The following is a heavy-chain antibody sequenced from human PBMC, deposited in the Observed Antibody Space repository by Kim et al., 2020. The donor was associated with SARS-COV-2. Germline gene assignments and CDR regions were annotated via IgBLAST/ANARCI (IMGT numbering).Heavy chain of an antibody. CDR2: INPNSGGT. V-gene: IGHV1-2*02. D-gene: IGHD2-8*01. CDR1: GYTFTGYY. CDR3: ASNLRYCTNGVCYYYYGMDV. Sequence: ASVKVSCKASGYTFTGYYMHWVRQAPGQGLEWMGWINPNSGGTNYAQKFQGRVTMTRDTSISTAYMELSRLRSDDTAVYYCASNLRYCTNGVCYYYYGMDVWGQGTTVTVSS. J-gene: IGHJ6*02.